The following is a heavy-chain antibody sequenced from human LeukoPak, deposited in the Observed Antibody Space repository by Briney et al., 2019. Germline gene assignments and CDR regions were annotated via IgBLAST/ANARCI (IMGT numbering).Heavy chain of an antibody. V-gene: IGHV4-39*07. J-gene: IGHJ4*02. Sequence: PSETLSLTCTVSGGSISSSSYYWGWIRQPPGKGLEWIGSIYYSGSTYYNPSLKSRVTISVDTSKNLFSLKLSSVTAADTAVYYCARDRRGSYPFDYWGQGTLVTVSS. CDR1: GGSISSSSYY. CDR2: IYYSGST. CDR3: ARDRRGSYPFDY. D-gene: IGHD1-26*01.